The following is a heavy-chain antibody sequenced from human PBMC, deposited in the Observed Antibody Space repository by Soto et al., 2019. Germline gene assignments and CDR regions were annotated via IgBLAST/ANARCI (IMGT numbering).Heavy chain of an antibody. D-gene: IGHD6-19*01. CDR1: GGSISSSNW. Sequence: PSETLSLTCAVSGGSISSSNWWSWVRQPPGKGLEWIGEIYHSGSTNYNPSLKSRVTISVDKSKNQFSLKLSSVTAADTAVYYCARGSGWPRNYYFDYWGQGTLVPVSP. CDR3: ARGSGWPRNYYFDY. V-gene: IGHV4-4*02. J-gene: IGHJ4*02. CDR2: IYHSGST.